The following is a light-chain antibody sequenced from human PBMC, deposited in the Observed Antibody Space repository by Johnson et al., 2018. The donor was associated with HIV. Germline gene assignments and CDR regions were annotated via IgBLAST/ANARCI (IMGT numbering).Light chain of an antibody. J-gene: IGLJ1*01. Sequence: QAVLTQPPSVSAAPGQKVTISCSGSSSNIRNNYVSWYQQLPGTAPKLLIYDNNKRPSGIPDRFSGSKSGTSATLAITGLQTGDEADYYCGTWDSSLSAARVFGTGTKVTVL. CDR3: GTWDSSLSAARV. V-gene: IGLV1-51*01. CDR2: DNN. CDR1: SSNIRNNY.